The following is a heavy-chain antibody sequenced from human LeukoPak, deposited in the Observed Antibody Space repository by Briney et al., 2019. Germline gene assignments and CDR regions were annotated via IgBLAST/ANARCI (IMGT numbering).Heavy chain of an antibody. CDR3: AKHSGNDAFDI. D-gene: IGHD1-26*01. CDR2: ISYDGSNK. V-gene: IGHV3-30-3*01. Sequence: GGPLRLSCAASGFTFSSYAMHWVRQAPGKGLEWVAVISYDGSNKYYADSVKGRFTISRDNSKNTLYLQMNSLRAEDTAVYYCAKHSGNDAFDIWGQGTMVTVSS. J-gene: IGHJ3*02. CDR1: GFTFSSYA.